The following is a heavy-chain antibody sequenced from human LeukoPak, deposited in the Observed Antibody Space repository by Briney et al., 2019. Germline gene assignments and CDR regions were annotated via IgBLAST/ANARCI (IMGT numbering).Heavy chain of an antibody. CDR1: GSTFSSHT. V-gene: IGHV3-21*01. J-gene: IGHJ5*01. CDR2: ISSSSSYI. D-gene: IGHD3-3*01. Sequence: PGGSLRLSCAASGSTFSSHTMNWVRQAPGKGLEWVSSISSSSSYIYYADSVKGRFTISRDNAKNSLYLRMNSLRAEDTAVYYCARNYDFWSGYFNSVDSWGQGALVTVSS. CDR3: ARNYDFWSGYFNSVDS.